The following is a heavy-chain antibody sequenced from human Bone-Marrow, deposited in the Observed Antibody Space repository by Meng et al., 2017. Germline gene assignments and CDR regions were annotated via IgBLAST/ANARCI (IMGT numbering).Heavy chain of an antibody. CDR1: GYTLTSYA. Sequence: QVQLVQSGSELKKPGASVKVSCKASGYTLTSYAMNWVRQAPGQGLEWMGWINTNTGNPTYAQGFTGRFVFSLDTSVSTAYLQIGSLKAEDTAVYYCARETLGYCSSTSCYIGPPDYWGQGTLVTVSS. CDR2: INTNTGNP. V-gene: IGHV7-4-1*01. D-gene: IGHD2-2*01. CDR3: ARETLGYCSSTSCYIGPPDY. J-gene: IGHJ4*02.